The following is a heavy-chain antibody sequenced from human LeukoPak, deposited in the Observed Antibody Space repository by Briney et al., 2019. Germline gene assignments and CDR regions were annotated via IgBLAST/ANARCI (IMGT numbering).Heavy chain of an antibody. CDR1: GFTFSSYW. CDR2: IYYSGST. CDR3: ASPLTGYVSSAFDI. Sequence: PGGSLRLSCAASGFTFSSYWMSWIRQPPGKGLEWIGSIYYSGSTYYNPSLKSRVTISVDTSKNQFSLKLSSVTAADTAVYYCASPLTGYVSSAFDIWGQGTMVTVSS. D-gene: IGHD3-9*01. J-gene: IGHJ3*02. V-gene: IGHV4-39*01.